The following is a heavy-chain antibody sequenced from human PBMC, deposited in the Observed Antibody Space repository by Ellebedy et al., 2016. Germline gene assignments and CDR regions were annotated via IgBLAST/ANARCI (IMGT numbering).Heavy chain of an antibody. CDR1: GFTVSTNY. J-gene: IGHJ6*02. CDR2: IFSDGNT. V-gene: IGHV3-53*01. D-gene: IGHD6-13*01. Sequence: GGSLRLSCAASGFTVSTNYMKWVRQAPGKGLEWVSAIFSDGNTYYADSVKGQFTISRDNSKNTLYLQMNSLRAEDTAVYFCAKDSLSSSSSWEKLRRSLYGLDVWGQGTTVTVSS. CDR3: AKDSLSSSSSWEKLRRSLYGLDV.